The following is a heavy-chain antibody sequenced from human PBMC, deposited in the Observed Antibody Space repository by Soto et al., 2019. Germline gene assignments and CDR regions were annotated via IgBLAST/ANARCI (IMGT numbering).Heavy chain of an antibody. V-gene: IGHV1-2*02. D-gene: IGHD6-13*01. Sequence: ASVKVSCKASGYTFTGYSIYWVRQAPGQGLKWVGWVNPNSGDTNYAQNFQGRVTMTRDTSITTAYMELSRLRSDDTAVYYCARKLVRASWSLGGWFDPWGQGTLVTVSS. CDR2: VNPNSGDT. CDR1: GYTFTGYS. J-gene: IGHJ5*02. CDR3: ARKLVRASWSLGGWFDP.